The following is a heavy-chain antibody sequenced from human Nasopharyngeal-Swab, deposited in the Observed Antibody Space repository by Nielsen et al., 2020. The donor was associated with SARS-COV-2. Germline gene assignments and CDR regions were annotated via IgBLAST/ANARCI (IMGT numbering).Heavy chain of an antibody. D-gene: IGHD3/OR15-3a*01. CDR1: GYTLTGYY. CDR2: INPHSRGT. J-gene: IGHJ3*02. Sequence: ASVKVSCKASGYTLTGYYMHWVRQAPGQGLEWMGWINPHSRGTKYAQKFQGRVTMTSDTSINTAYMELRSLRSDDTAVYYCARGQGSWTRNAFDIWGQGTMVTVSS. V-gene: IGHV1-2*02. CDR3: ARGQGSWTRNAFDI.